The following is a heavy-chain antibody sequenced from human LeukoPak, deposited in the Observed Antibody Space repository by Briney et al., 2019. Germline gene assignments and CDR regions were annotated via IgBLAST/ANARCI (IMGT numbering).Heavy chain of an antibody. V-gene: IGHV4-34*01. CDR3: ARGRDRSKAGDH. CDR1: GGSCNDYY. D-gene: IGHD5-24*01. Sequence: SETLSLTCAVYGGSCNDYYCSWIRQPPGKGPEWIGEIHPYGIFYYNSSLMSRVTTSIDTSKSQFSLRLTSVTAADTAFYYCARGRDRSKAGDHWGQGSLVTVSS. CDR2: IHPYGIF. J-gene: IGHJ4*02.